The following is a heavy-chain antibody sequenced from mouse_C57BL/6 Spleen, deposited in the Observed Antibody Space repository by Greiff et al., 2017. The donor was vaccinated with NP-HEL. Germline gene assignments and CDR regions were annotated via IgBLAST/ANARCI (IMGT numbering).Heavy chain of an antibody. V-gene: IGHV1-61*01. CDR2: IYPSDSET. Sequence: QVQLQQPGAELVRPGSSVKLSCKASGYTFTSYWMDWVKQRPGQGLEWIGNIYPSDSETHYNQKFKDKATLTVDKSSSTAYMQLSSLTSEDSAVYYWGGGRSFDVWGTGTTVTVSS. CDR3: GGGRSFDV. J-gene: IGHJ1*03. CDR1: GYTFTSYW.